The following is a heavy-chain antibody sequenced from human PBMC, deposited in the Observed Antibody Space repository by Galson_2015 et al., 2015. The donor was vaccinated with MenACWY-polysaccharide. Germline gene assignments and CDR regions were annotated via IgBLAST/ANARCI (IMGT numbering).Heavy chain of an antibody. J-gene: IGHJ4*02. D-gene: IGHD3-10*01. Sequence: SLRLSCAASGFNFSSYGMHWVRQAPGKGLEWAAVVWNDGTKKYYADSVKGRFTVSRDNSKNTLYLQVNSLRVEDTAVYYCARDLASGMGPAIDFWGQGTLVTVSS. CDR1: GFNFSSYG. CDR2: VWNDGTKK. V-gene: IGHV3-33*01. CDR3: ARDLASGMGPAIDF.